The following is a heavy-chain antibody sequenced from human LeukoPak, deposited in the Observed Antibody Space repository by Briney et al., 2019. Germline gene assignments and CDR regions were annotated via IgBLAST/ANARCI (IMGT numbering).Heavy chain of an antibody. J-gene: IGHJ4*02. CDR1: GYTFTSYG. CDR3: ARGFCSGGSCYFYY. V-gene: IGHV1-69*13. CDR2: IIPIFGTA. Sequence: SVKVSCKASGYTFTSYGISWVRQAPGQGLEWMGGIIPIFGTANYAQKFQGRVTITADESTSTAYMELSSLRSEDTAVYYCARGFCSGGSCYFYYWGQGTLVTVSS. D-gene: IGHD2-15*01.